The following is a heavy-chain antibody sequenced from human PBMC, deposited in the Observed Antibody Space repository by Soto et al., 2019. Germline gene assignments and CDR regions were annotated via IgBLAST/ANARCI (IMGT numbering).Heavy chain of an antibody. V-gene: IGHV4-59*01. D-gene: IGHD3-9*01. CDR1: GGSISSYY. J-gene: IGHJ4*02. CDR2: IYYSGST. CDR3: ARDRSDILTGYYGYFDY. Sequence: SETLFLTCTVSGGSISSYYWSWIRQPPGKGLEWIGYIYYSGSTNYNPSLKSRVTISVDTSKNQFSLKLSSVTAADTAVYYCARDRSDILTGYYGYFDYWGQGTLVTVSS.